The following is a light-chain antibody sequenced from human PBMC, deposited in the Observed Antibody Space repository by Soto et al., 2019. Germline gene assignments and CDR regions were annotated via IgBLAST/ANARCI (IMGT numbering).Light chain of an antibody. CDR3: LRYSSSQWT. V-gene: IGKV3-20*01. J-gene: IGKJ1*01. Sequence: EIVLTQSPCTLSFSPLERSTLSCRASQSVSSNYLAWYQQKPGQAPRLLIFGASIRATGILDRFSGSGSGTDFTLTITRLEPEDFAVYFCLRYSSSQWTFGQGTKVDIK. CDR2: GAS. CDR1: QSVSSNY.